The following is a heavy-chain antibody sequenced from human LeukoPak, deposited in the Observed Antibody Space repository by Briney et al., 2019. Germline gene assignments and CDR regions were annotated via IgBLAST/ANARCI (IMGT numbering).Heavy chain of an antibody. D-gene: IGHD6-19*01. J-gene: IGHJ5*02. CDR3: AKDAGRIAVAVHNWFDP. CDR1: GFTFSSYG. Sequence: PGGSPRLSCAASGFTFSSYGMHWVRQAPGKGLEWVAVISYDGSNKYYADSVKGRFTISRDNSKNTLYLQMNSLRAEDTAVYYCAKDAGRIAVAVHNWFDPWGQGTLVTVSS. CDR2: ISYDGSNK. V-gene: IGHV3-30*18.